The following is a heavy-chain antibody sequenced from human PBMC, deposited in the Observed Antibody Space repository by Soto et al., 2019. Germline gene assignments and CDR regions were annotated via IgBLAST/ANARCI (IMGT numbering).Heavy chain of an antibody. V-gene: IGHV1-18*01. CDR1: GYTFTSYG. CDR3: ARGRYGDY. D-gene: IGHD1-1*01. CDR2: ISAHNGTT. Sequence: QVPLVQSGAEVKKPGASVKVSCKASGYTFTSYGITWVRQAPGQGLEWMGWISAHNGTTDYAQKLQGRVIVTRDTSTSTAYMELWSLISDDTAVYYCARGRYGDYWGQGALVTVSS. J-gene: IGHJ4*02.